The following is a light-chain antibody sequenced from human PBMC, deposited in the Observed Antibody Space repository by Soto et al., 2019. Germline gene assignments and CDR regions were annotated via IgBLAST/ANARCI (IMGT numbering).Light chain of an antibody. CDR3: QQYNTNPWT. CDR2: YVS. CDR1: QSIGSW. V-gene: IGKV1-5*03. J-gene: IGKJ1*01. Sequence: DIQMTQSPSTLSASVGDRVTITCRASQSIGSWLAWFQQKAGKAPKLLIYYVSGLESGVPSRFSGSGSGTEFTLTISSLQPDDFATYYCQQYNTNPWTFGQGTKVESK.